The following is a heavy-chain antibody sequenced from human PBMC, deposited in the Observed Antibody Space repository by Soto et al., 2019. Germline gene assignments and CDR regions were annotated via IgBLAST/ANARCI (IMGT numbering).Heavy chain of an antibody. CDR3: ARDIQSVGPRANDAFDV. Sequence: QVQLVQSGAELKKPGASVNISCTASGFTFSDKLINWVRQVPGPGLEWMGWLNPDTGNTRYSEPVQGRVTISRHPSASIAYLELSGLENEDTALYFCARDIQSVGPRANDAFDVWGQGTIITFYS. CDR2: LNPDTGNT. J-gene: IGHJ3*01. CDR1: GFTFSDKL. V-gene: IGHV1-3*01. D-gene: IGHD5-18*01.